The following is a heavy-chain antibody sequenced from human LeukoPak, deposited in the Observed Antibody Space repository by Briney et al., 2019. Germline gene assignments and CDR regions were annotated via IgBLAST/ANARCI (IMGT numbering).Heavy chain of an antibody. V-gene: IGHV4-61*02. Sequence: PSETLSLTCTVSGGSISSGSYYWSWIRQPAGKGLEWIGRIYTSGSTNYNPSLKSRVTISVDTSKNQFSLKLSSVTAADTAVYYCARGRANTRRYSYLEYYFDYWGQGTLVTVSS. CDR1: GGSISSGSYY. J-gene: IGHJ4*02. CDR3: ARGRANTRRYSYLEYYFDY. CDR2: IYTSGST. D-gene: IGHD5-18*01.